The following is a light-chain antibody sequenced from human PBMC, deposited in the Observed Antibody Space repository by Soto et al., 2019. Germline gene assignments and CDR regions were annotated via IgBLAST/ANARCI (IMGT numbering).Light chain of an antibody. CDR1: SSDVGGYNS. Sequence: QSALTQPASVSGSPGLSIAISCTGTSSDVGGYNSVSWYQQHPGKAPKLMFYDVSNRPSGVSNRFSGSKSGNTASLTISGLHAEDEGDYYCSSYTTGGSYVFGTGTKLTVL. CDR2: DVS. CDR3: SSYTTGGSYV. V-gene: IGLV2-14*01. J-gene: IGLJ1*01.